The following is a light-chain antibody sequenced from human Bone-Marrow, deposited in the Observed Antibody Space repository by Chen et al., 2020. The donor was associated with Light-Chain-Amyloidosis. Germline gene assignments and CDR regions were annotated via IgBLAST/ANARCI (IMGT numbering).Light chain of an antibody. J-gene: IGKJ1*01. Sequence: DIHMTQSPSSLSASVGDRVTITCLASQVITNPVALYQQKPGKGPKLLLYAAARLQSGVTSRFSDSESGTEYTLSVSSLQPEDFATYYCQQYYTTPWTFGQGTKVEIK. CDR2: AAA. CDR1: QVITNP. V-gene: IGKV1-NL1*01. CDR3: QQYYTTPWT.